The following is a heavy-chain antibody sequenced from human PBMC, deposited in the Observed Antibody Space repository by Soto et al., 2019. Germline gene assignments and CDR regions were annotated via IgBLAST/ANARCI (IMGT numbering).Heavy chain of an antibody. D-gene: IGHD3-16*01. CDR1: GFTFSSYS. Sequence: GGSLRLSCAASGFTFSSYSMNWVRQAPGKGLEWVSSISSSSSYIYYADSVKGRFTISRDNAKNSLYLQMNSLRAEDTAVYYCAREFIRKQGDFYYYYYYMDVWGKGTTVTVSS. J-gene: IGHJ6*03. CDR2: ISSSSSYI. V-gene: IGHV3-21*01. CDR3: AREFIRKQGDFYYYYYYMDV.